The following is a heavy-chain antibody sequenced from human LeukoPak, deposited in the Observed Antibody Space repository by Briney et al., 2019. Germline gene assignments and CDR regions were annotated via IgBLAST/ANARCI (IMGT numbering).Heavy chain of an antibody. D-gene: IGHD3-3*01. CDR2: IYHSGST. CDR1: GGSISSSNW. Sequence: SETLSLTCAVSGGSISSSNWWSWARQPPGKGLEWIGEIYHSGSTNYNPSLKSRVTISVDKSKNQFSLKLSSVTAADTAVYYCARGPLKNYDFWSGYSNYYYYGMDVWGQGTTVTVSS. CDR3: ARGPLKNYDFWSGYSNYYYYGMDV. J-gene: IGHJ6*02. V-gene: IGHV4-4*02.